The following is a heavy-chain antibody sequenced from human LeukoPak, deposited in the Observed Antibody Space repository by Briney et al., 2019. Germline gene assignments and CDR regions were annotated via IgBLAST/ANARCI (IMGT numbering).Heavy chain of an antibody. V-gene: IGHV4-34*01. CDR1: GGSFSGYY. CDR3: ASAVAGSSGYFDY. Sequence: SETLSLTCAVYGGSFSGYYWSWIRQSPGKGLEWIGETYHSGSTNYNSSLKSRVTISLDTSKNQFSLKLSSVTAADTAVYYCASAVAGSSGYFDYWGQGTLVTVSS. CDR2: TYHSGST. D-gene: IGHD6-19*01. J-gene: IGHJ4*02.